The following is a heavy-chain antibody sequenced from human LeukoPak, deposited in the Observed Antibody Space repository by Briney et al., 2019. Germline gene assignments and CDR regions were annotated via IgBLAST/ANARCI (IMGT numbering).Heavy chain of an antibody. CDR1: GYTFTSYA. CDR3: ARGKMATINGIVY. J-gene: IGHJ4*02. D-gene: IGHD5-24*01. V-gene: IGHV1-3*01. Sequence: ASVKVSCKASGYTFTSYAMHWVRQAPGQRLEWMGWINAGNGNTKYSQKFQGRVTMTRDTSISTAYMELSRLRSDDTAVYYCARGKMATINGIVYWGQGTLVTVSS. CDR2: INAGNGNT.